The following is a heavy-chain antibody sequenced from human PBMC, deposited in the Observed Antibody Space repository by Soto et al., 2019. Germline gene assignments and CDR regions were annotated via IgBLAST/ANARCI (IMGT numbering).Heavy chain of an antibody. V-gene: IGHV3-30*18. CDR2: ISYDGSNK. D-gene: IGHD6-19*01. Sequence: GGSLRLSCAASGFTFSSYGMHWVRPAPGKGLEWVAVISYDGSNKYYADSVKGRFTISRDNSKNTLYLQMSSLRAEDTAVYFCVKGVSSGWPYCYDMDVWGQGTTVTVSS. J-gene: IGHJ6*02. CDR3: VKGVSSGWPYCYDMDV. CDR1: GFTFSSYG.